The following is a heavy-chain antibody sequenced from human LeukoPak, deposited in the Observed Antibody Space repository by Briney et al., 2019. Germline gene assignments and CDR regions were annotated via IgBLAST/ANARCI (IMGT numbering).Heavy chain of an antibody. CDR2: VTGSGGST. D-gene: IGHD3-9*01. CDR3: AKWGDFDILTGYYVSDF. J-gene: IGHJ4*02. CDR1: GFTFSNYA. V-gene: IGHV3-23*01. Sequence: GGSLRLSCVASGFTFSNYAMSWVRQAPRKRLEWVSAVTGSGGSTYYADSVKGRFTISRDNSRNTLFLQMNSLRAEDTAVYYCAKWGDFDILTGYYVSDFWGQGTLVTVSS.